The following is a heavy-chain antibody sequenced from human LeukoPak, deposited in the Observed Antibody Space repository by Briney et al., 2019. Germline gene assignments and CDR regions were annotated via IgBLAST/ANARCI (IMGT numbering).Heavy chain of an antibody. V-gene: IGHV4-59*08. Sequence: SETLSLTCTVSGGSISSYYWSWIRQPPGKGLEWIGYIHYSGSTNYNPSLKSRVTISVDTSKNQFSLKLSSVTAADTAVYYCARLGAAAGTGGWFDPWGQGTLVTVSS. CDR3: ARLGAAAGTGGWFDP. J-gene: IGHJ5*02. CDR1: GGSISSYY. D-gene: IGHD6-13*01. CDR2: IHYSGST.